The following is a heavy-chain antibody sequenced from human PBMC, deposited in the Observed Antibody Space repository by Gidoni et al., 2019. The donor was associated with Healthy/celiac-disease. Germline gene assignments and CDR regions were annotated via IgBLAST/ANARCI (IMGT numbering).Heavy chain of an antibody. CDR1: GFSLSTSGVG. Sequence: QITLKESGPTLVKPTQTLTLTCTFSGFSLSTSGVGVGWIRQPPGKALEWLALIYWDDDKRYSPSLNSRLTITKDTSKNQVVLTMTNMDPVDTATYYCAHLSSPPPYDFWSGYYFGTGAFDIWGQGTMVTVSS. J-gene: IGHJ3*02. V-gene: IGHV2-5*02. CDR3: AHLSSPPPYDFWSGYYFGTGAFDI. D-gene: IGHD3-3*01. CDR2: IYWDDDK.